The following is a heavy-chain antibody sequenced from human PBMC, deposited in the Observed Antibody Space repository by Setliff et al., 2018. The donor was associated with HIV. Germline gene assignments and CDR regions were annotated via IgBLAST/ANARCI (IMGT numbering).Heavy chain of an antibody. V-gene: IGHV3-23*01. CDR1: GFTFSSYA. J-gene: IGHJ4*02. CDR2: ISGSGGST. CDR3: SRWPFDY. Sequence: GGSLRLSCAASGFTFSSYAMSWVRQAPGKGLEWVSAISGSGGSTYYADSVKGRFTISRDDARKSVFLQMDSLRAEDTAMYYCSRWPFDYWGQGALVTVSS. D-gene: IGHD2-15*01.